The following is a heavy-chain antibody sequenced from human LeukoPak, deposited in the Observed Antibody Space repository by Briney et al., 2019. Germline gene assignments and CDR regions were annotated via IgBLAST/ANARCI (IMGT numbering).Heavy chain of an antibody. Sequence: AGGSLRLSCAASGFTFSSYAMHWVRQAPGKGLEWVAIISFDGSYKNYADSVKGRFTISRDNSKNTLYLQMNSLRAEDTAVYYCARDRWYYYDSSDYYHDAFDIWGQGTMVTVSS. J-gene: IGHJ3*02. CDR2: ISFDGSYK. V-gene: IGHV3-30*04. CDR3: ARDRWYYYDSSDYYHDAFDI. CDR1: GFTFSSYA. D-gene: IGHD3-22*01.